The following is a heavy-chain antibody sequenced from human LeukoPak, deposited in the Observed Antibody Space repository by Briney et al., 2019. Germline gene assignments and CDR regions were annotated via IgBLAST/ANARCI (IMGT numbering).Heavy chain of an antibody. Sequence: GGSLRLSCAASGFTFSSYWMSWVRQAPGKGLEWVANIKQDGSEKYYVDSVKGRFTIPRDNAKNSLYLQMNSLRAEDTAVYYCARSRGLGPSYFDYWGQGTLVTVSS. J-gene: IGHJ4*02. V-gene: IGHV3-7*05. D-gene: IGHD3-16*01. CDR3: ARSRGLGPSYFDY. CDR2: IKQDGSEK. CDR1: GFTFSSYW.